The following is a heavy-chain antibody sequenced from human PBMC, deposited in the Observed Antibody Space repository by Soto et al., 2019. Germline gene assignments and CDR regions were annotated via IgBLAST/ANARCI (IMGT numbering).Heavy chain of an antibody. CDR1: GFTFSIYS. CDR2: ISSRSSYI. Sequence: EVQLVESGGGLVKPGGSLRLSCAASGFTFSIYSMNWVRKAPGKGLEWVSSISSRSSYIYYADSVKGRFTISRDNAKNSLYMQMNSLRAEDTAVYYCARGDVGDYYGMDVWGQGTTVTVSS. J-gene: IGHJ6*02. CDR3: ARGDVGDYYGMDV. V-gene: IGHV3-21*01. D-gene: IGHD3-16*01.